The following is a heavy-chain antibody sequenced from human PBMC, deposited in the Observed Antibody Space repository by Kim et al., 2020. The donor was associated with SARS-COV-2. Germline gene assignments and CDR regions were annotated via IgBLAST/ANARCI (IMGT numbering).Heavy chain of an antibody. V-gene: IGHV4-39*01. J-gene: IGHJ2*01. Sequence: SETLSLTCTVSGGSLSSSSYYWGWIRQPPGKGLEWIGTAYYIGNTYYNPSLKSRVTISVDTSKNQFSLKLGSVTAADTADYYGARHQRYSLCWYV. CDR2: AYYIGNT. CDR1: GGSLSSSSYY. CDR3: ARHQRYSLCWYV. D-gene: IGHD5-18*01.